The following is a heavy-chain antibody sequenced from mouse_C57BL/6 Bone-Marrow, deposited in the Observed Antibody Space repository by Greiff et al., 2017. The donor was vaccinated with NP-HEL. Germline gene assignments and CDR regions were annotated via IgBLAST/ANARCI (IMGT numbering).Heavy chain of an antibody. Sequence: VQLQQSGAELVRPGTSVKMSCKASGYTFTNYWIGWAKQRPGHGLEWIGDIYPGGGYTNYNEKFKGKATLTADKSSSTAYMQFSSLTSEDSAIYYCARVIYYGTHCDDWGQGTTLTVSS. J-gene: IGHJ2*01. CDR1: GYTFTNYW. CDR3: ARVIYYGTHCDD. D-gene: IGHD2-1*01. V-gene: IGHV1-63*01. CDR2: IYPGGGYT.